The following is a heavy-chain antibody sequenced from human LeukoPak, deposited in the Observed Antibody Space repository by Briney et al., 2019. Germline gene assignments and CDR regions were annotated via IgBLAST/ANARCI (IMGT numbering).Heavy chain of an antibody. Sequence: GRSLRLSCAASGFTFSSYAMHWVRQAPGKGLEGVTFIRCDGSNKYYADSVKGRFTISRDNSKNTLSLQMNSLRAEDTAVYYCAKESVWFGESNPFDYWGQGTLVTVSS. J-gene: IGHJ4*02. V-gene: IGHV3-30*02. CDR2: IRCDGSNK. CDR3: AKESVWFGESNPFDY. D-gene: IGHD3-10*01. CDR1: GFTFSSYA.